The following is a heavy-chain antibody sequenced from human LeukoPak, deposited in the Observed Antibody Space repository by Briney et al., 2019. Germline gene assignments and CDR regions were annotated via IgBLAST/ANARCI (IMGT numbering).Heavy chain of an antibody. CDR2: ISGSGGST. D-gene: IGHD4-17*01. V-gene: IGHV3-23*01. J-gene: IGHJ4*02. CDR1: GLTFSSYA. Sequence: GGSLRLSCAASGLTFSSYAMSWVRQAPGKGLEWVSAISGSGGSTYYADSVKGRFTISRDNSKNTLYLQMNSLRAEDTAVYYCAKAHKMTTATTGMDYWGQGTLVTVSS. CDR3: AKAHKMTTATTGMDY.